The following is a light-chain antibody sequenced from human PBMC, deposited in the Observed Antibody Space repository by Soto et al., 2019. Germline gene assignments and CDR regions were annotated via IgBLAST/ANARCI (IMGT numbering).Light chain of an antibody. J-gene: IGLJ2*01. CDR3: ASWDDSLRGVV. CDR1: TSNIGPNS. CDR2: SDS. Sequence: QSVLTQPPSASGTPGQGVIISCSGSTSNIGPNSVYWYQQLPGTAPKLLIYSDSQRPSGVPDRFSGSKSGISASLAISGLRFEDEADYYCASWDDSLRGVVFGGGTKLTVL. V-gene: IGLV1-47*02.